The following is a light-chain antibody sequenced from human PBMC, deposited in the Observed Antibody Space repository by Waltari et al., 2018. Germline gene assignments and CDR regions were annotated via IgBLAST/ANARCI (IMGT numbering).Light chain of an antibody. J-gene: IGLJ2*01. Sequence: QSALTQPASVSGSPGQSITISCTGTNSDIGYYNYVSWYQQYPGKAPKLMIFDVTRWPSGVSHSFSGSKSGNTASLTFSGLQAEDEADYFCAAYTSTNTVIFGGGTKVTVL. V-gene: IGLV2-14*01. CDR1: NSDIGYYNY. CDR3: AAYTSTNTVI. CDR2: DVT.